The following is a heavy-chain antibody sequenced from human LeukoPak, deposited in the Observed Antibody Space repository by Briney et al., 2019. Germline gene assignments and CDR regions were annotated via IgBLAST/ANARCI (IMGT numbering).Heavy chain of an antibody. CDR3: AKREYYYGSGSYYPTSFDY. V-gene: IGHV3-23*01. J-gene: IGHJ4*02. CDR2: ISGSGTGT. D-gene: IGHD3-10*01. CDR1: GFTFRSYA. Sequence: GGSLRLSCAASGFTFRSYAMNWVRQVTGRGLEWVSGISGSGTGTYYADSVKGRFTISRDNSKNTLYLQMNSLRAEDTAVYYCAKREYYYGSGSYYPTSFDYWGQGTLVTVSS.